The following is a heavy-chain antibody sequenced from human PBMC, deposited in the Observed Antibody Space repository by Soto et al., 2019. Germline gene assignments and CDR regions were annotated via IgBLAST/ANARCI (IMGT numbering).Heavy chain of an antibody. CDR1: GDTFSTYS. D-gene: IGHD5-12*01. CDR2: IIPRSAKS. CDR3: AREGVAPYYYYGMDV. Sequence: ASVKVSCKASGDTFSTYSITWMRQAPGRGLEWVGGIIPRSAKSNYAQKFEGRVTITADESTSTAYMELSSLRSDDTAVYYCAREGVAPYYYYGMDVWGQGTPVTVSS. V-gene: IGHV1-69*13. J-gene: IGHJ6*02.